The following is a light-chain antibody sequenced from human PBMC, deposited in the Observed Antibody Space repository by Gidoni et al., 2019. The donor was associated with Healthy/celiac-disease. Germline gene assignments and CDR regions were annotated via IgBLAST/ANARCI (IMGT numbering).Light chain of an antibody. CDR3: QQINSYPCT. J-gene: IGKJ2*01. CDR2: AAS. V-gene: IGKV1-9*01. Sequence: DIHLTQSPSFLSATVGDRVTITCWASQGIISYLAWYQQKPDNPPKLLIYAASTLQSGVPSRFSGSGSGTDFTLTISSLEPEDAATYYCQQINSYPCTFXQXTKLEIK. CDR1: QGIISY.